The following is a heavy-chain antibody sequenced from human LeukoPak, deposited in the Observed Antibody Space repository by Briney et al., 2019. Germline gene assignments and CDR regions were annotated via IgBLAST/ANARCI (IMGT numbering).Heavy chain of an antibody. CDR2: ISGSGGST. CDR3: AKGPDFWRGYYSDY. V-gene: IGHV3-23*01. Sequence: GGSLRLSCAASGFTFSSYAMSWVRQAPGKGLEWVSAISGSGGSTYYADSVKGRFTISRDNSKNTLYLQMNSLRAEDTAVYYCAKGPDFWRGYYSDYWGQGTLVTVSS. D-gene: IGHD3-3*01. CDR1: GFTFSSYA. J-gene: IGHJ4*02.